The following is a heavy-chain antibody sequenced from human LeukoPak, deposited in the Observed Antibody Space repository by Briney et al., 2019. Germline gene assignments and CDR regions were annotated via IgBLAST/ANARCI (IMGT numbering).Heavy chain of an antibody. Sequence: SETLSLTCTVSGASLRSSDYYRGWIRQPPGKGLERIGSIYYSGRTYYTPSLKSRDTISVDTSKNQFSLNLSSVTAADTAVYYCAIYGSDLGRIDYWGQGTLVTVFS. CDR1: GASLRSSDYY. J-gene: IGHJ4*02. CDR2: IYYSGRT. CDR3: AIYGSDLGRIDY. D-gene: IGHD3-10*01. V-gene: IGHV4-39*07.